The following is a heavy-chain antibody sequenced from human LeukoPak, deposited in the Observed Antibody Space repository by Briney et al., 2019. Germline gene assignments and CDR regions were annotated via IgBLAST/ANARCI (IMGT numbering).Heavy chain of an antibody. CDR2: IYYSGST. CDR1: GGSISSSSYY. J-gene: IGHJ3*02. CDR3: ARVTYDAFDI. V-gene: IGHV4-39*01. D-gene: IGHD2-21*02. Sequence: SETLSLTCTVSGGSISSSSYYWGWIRQPPGKGLEWIGSIYYSGSTHYNPSLNSRVTISVDTSKHPFSLKLSSVTAADTAVYHCARVTYDAFDIWGQGTMVTVSS.